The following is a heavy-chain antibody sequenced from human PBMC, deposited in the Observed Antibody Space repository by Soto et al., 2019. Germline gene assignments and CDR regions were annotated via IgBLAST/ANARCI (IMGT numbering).Heavy chain of an antibody. J-gene: IGHJ4*02. CDR2: ISGGIGST. CDR3: AKGASLYFDY. Sequence: EVQLLESGGGLVQPGGSLRLSCVASGFSFGTYAMTWVRQVRGKGLEWVSTISGGIGSTFYADSVKGRFTVSRDISKKMLFLHMNGLRGEDTGTYFCAKGASLYFDYWDRGTLFTV. CDR1: GFSFGTYA. V-gene: IGHV3-23*01.